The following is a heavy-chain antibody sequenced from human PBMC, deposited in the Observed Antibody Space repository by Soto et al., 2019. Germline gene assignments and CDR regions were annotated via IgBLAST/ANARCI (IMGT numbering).Heavy chain of an antibody. CDR3: ARNYYDILTGYYFEDY. V-gene: IGHV1-18*01. D-gene: IGHD3-9*01. Sequence: QVPLVQSGAEVKKPGASVKVSCKASGYTFTSYGISWVRQAPGQGLEWMGWISAYNGNTNYAQKLQGRVTMTTDTSTSTAYMELRSLRSDDTAVYYCARNYYDILTGYYFEDYWGHGTLVTVSS. CDR1: GYTFTSYG. J-gene: IGHJ4*01. CDR2: ISAYNGNT.